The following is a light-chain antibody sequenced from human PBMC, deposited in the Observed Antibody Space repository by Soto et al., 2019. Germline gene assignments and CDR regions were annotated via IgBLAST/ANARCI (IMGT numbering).Light chain of an antibody. J-gene: IGKJ5*01. V-gene: IGKV3-11*01. CDR2: DAS. CDR1: QSVSSY. CDR3: QQRSNWPSIT. Sequence: EIVFTQSPATLSLSPVEISTLSCRASQSVSSYLAWYQQKPGQAPRLLIYDASNRATGIPARFSGSGSGTDFTLTISSLEPEDFAVYYCQQRSNWPSITFGQGTRLEI.